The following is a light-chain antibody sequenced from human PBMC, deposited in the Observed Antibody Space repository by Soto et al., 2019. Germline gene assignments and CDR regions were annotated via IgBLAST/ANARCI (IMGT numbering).Light chain of an antibody. Sequence: VMTQSPGTLSLSPGEGATLSCRASQSVRSNYLAWYQQKPGQAPRLLMYDASSRAGGIPDRFSGSGSGTDFPLTISRLEPEDFAVYYCQQYGSSPYTFGQGTKLEIK. CDR3: QQYGSSPYT. CDR2: DAS. CDR1: QSVRSNY. V-gene: IGKV3-20*01. J-gene: IGKJ2*01.